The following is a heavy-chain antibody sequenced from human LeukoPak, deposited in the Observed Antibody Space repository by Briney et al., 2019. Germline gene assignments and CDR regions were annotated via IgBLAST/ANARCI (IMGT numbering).Heavy chain of an antibody. V-gene: IGHV4-61*05. CDR1: GGSIRSTNYY. CDR3: ARGDGRDGYNFDY. J-gene: IGHJ4*02. CDR2: IYYSGST. Sequence: PSETLSLTCTVSGGSIRSTNYYWGWIRQPPGKGLEWIANIYYSGSTNYNPSLKSRVTISVDTSKNQFSLKLSSVTAADTAVYYCARGDGRDGYNFDYWGQGTLVTVSS. D-gene: IGHD5-24*01.